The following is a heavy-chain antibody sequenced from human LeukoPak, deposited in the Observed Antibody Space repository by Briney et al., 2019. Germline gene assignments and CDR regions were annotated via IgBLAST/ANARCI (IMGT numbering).Heavy chain of an antibody. D-gene: IGHD1-26*01. J-gene: IGHJ6*03. CDR1: GFTFDDYA. Sequence: GGSLRLSCAASGFTFDDYAMHWVRQAPGKGLEWVSGISWNSGSIGYADSVKGRFTISRDNAKNSLYLQMNSLRAEDTAVYYCATRTVGASGYYYYMDVWGKGTTVTISS. V-gene: IGHV3-9*01. CDR2: ISWNSGSI. CDR3: ATRTVGASGYYYYMDV.